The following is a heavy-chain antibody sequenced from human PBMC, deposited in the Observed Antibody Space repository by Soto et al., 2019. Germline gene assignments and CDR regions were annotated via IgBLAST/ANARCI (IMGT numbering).Heavy chain of an antibody. CDR3: ARDPAAAGAFDY. V-gene: IGHV4-4*02. J-gene: IGHJ4*02. CDR1: SGSVNRNNW. CDR2: IYHGGSA. Sequence: QVQLRASGPGLVKPSGTLFLTCAVSSGSVNRNNWWSWVRQPPGKGLEWIGDIYHGGSANYNPSLRGRVAMSVDKSKNQVFLQLSSVTAADTAVYYFARDPAAAGAFDYWCQGTLVTVSS. D-gene: IGHD6-13*01.